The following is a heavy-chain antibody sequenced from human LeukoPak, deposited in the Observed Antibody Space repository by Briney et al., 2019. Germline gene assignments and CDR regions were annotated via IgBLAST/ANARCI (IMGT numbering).Heavy chain of an antibody. Sequence: SETLSLTCAVYGGSFSGYYWSWIRQPPGKGLEWIGEINHSGSTNYSPSLKSRVTISVDTSKNQFTLKLSSVTAADTAVYYCARGRLRYFDWLPFDYWGQGTLVTVSS. V-gene: IGHV4-34*01. CDR2: INHSGST. J-gene: IGHJ4*02. D-gene: IGHD3-9*01. CDR3: ARGRLRYFDWLPFDY. CDR1: GGSFSGYY.